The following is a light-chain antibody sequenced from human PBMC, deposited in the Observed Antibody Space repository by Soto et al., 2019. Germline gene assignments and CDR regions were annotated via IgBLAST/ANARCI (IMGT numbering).Light chain of an antibody. V-gene: IGLV1-40*01. J-gene: IGLJ2*01. CDR1: SSNIGAGYD. Sequence: QSVLTQPLSVSGAPGQRVTISCTGSSSNIGAGYDVHWYQQLPGTAPKLLIYNNNNRPSGVPDRFSGSKSVTSASLAITGLQADDEADYYCQSYDSSLSGVVFGGGTKLTVL. CDR2: NNN. CDR3: QSYDSSLSGVV.